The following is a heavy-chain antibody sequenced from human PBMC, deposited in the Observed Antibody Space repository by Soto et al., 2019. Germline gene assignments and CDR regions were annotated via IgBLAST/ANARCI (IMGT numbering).Heavy chain of an antibody. V-gene: IGHV4-30-4*01. D-gene: IGHD1-1*01. CDR2: IYYSGST. CDR3: ARDGGTSLEPADY. Sequence: QVHLQESGPGLVKPSQTLSLTCTVSGGSISSGDYYWSWIRQPPGKGLEWIGYIYYSGSTYYNPSLMSRITISVDTSKNQFSLRLRSVTAAGTAVYYCARDGGTSLEPADYWGQGTLVTVSS. J-gene: IGHJ4*02. CDR1: GGSISSGDYY.